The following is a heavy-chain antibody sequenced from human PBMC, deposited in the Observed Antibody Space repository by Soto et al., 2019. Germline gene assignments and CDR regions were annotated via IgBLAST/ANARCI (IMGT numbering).Heavy chain of an antibody. J-gene: IGHJ4*02. Sequence: GGSLRLSCVASGFTFSSYAMSWARQAPGKGLEWVSAITGDGGDTFHADSVRGRLTISRDNSRNTLYLQMDSLRAEDTALYYCAKGPATSRPYYFDYWGQGTLVTVSS. CDR2: ITGDGGDT. CDR1: GFTFSSYA. V-gene: IGHV3-23*01. CDR3: AKGPATSRPYYFDY.